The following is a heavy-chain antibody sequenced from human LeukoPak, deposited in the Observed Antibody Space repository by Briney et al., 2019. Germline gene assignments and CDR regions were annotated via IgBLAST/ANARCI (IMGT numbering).Heavy chain of an antibody. J-gene: IGHJ4*02. CDR3: WLQRMVAAYFDS. CDR2: IHDSGST. V-gene: IGHV4-39*07. CDR1: GFTFSSYW. D-gene: IGHD2-15*01. Sequence: GSLRLSCAASGFTFSSYWMSWVRQPPGKGLEWIGSIHDSGSTYYNQTLKSRVTISVGTSKNQFSLQLSSVTAADTAVYYCWLQRMVAAYFDSWGQGTLVTVSS.